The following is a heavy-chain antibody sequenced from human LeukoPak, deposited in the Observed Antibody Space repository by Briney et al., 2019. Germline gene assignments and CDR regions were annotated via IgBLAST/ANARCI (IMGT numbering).Heavy chain of an antibody. V-gene: IGHV3-23*01. J-gene: IGHJ6*02. CDR3: AKVKSAVTTYYAMDV. D-gene: IGHD4-17*01. Sequence: GGSLRLSCAASGFTFSSYAISWVRQAPGKGLEWVSGISGSGGSTYYADSVKVRFTISRDNSKNTLYLHVNSLRAEDTAVYYCAKVKSAVTTYYAMDVWGQGTTVTVSS. CDR1: GFTFSSYA. CDR2: ISGSGGST.